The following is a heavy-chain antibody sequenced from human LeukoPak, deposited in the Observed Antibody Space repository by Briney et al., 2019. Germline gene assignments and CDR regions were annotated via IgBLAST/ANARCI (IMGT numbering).Heavy chain of an antibody. Sequence: QTGGSLRLSCVVSGFTLSSYWMHWVRQAPGKGLVWVSRMNSDGSCTTYANSAKGRFTISRDNAKNTLYLQMNSLRAEDTAVYFCAREDPRTGYWFFDLWGRGTLVTVSS. J-gene: IGHJ2*01. CDR1: GFTLSSYW. CDR2: MNSDGSCT. CDR3: AREDPRTGYWFFDL. V-gene: IGHV3-74*01.